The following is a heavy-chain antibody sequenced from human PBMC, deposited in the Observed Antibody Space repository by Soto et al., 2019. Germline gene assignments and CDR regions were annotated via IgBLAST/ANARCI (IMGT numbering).Heavy chain of an antibody. CDR2: IDWDDDK. D-gene: IGHD1-1*01. V-gene: IGHV2-70*04. CDR3: ARDIKPHATNWMDF. CDR1: GFSLSSYGMR. J-gene: IGHJ6*02. Sequence: SGPTLVNPTQTLTLTCTFSGFSLSSYGMRVSWIRQPPGTALEWLARIDWDDDKFFRASLKSRLTISKDSSKNQMVLTMTNIEPVDTGTYYCARDIKPHATNWMDFWGQGTTVTVS.